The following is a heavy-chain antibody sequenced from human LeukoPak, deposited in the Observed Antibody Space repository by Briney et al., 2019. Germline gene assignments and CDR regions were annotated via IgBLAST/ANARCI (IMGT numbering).Heavy chain of an antibody. Sequence: SVKVSCKASGGTFSSYTISWVRQAPGQGLEWMGGIIPIFGTANYAQKFQGRVTITTDESTSTAYMELSSLRSEDTAVYYCARDGGIAAAGLYWGQGTLVTVSS. CDR1: GGTFSSYT. V-gene: IGHV1-69*05. CDR3: ARDGGIAAAGLY. CDR2: IIPIFGTA. D-gene: IGHD6-13*01. J-gene: IGHJ4*02.